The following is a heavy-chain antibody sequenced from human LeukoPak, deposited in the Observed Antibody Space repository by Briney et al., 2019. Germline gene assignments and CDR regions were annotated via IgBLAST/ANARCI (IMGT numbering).Heavy chain of an antibody. J-gene: IGHJ4*02. V-gene: IGHV3-30*03. Sequence: GGSLRLSCAASGFTFSSYGMHWVRQAPGKGLEWVAVISFDGSNKYSADSVKGRFTISRDNSKDTLYLQMSSLRAEDTAVYYCAREIVGAIKSYFDYWGQGTLVTASS. CDR3: AREIVGAIKSYFDY. CDR1: GFTFSSYG. D-gene: IGHD1-26*01. CDR2: ISFDGSNK.